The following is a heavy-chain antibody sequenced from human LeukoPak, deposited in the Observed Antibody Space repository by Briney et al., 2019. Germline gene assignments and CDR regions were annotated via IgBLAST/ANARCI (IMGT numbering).Heavy chain of an antibody. V-gene: IGHV3-21*01. D-gene: IGHD1-26*01. CDR2: ISSGSSYI. J-gene: IGHJ3*01. CDR3: AREPVGSTTLDAFDV. CDR1: GFTFSSYS. Sequence: GGSLRLSCAASGFTFSSYSMNWVRQAPGKGLEWVSSISSGSSYIYYADSVKGRFTISRDNAKNSLYLQMNSLRAEDTAVYYCAREPVGSTTLDAFDVWGQGTMVTVSS.